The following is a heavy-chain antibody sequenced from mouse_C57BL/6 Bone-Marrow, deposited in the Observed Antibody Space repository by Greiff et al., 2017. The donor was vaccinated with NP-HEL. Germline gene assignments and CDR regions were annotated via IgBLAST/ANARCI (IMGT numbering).Heavy chain of an antibody. J-gene: IGHJ2*01. CDR2: IFPGSGST. D-gene: IGHD1-1*01. CDR3: ARSVTTGNDFDY. Sequence: VQLQESGPELVKPGASVKISCKASGYTFTDYYINWVKQRPGQGLEWIGWIFPGSGSTYYNEKFKGKATLTVDKSSSTAYMLLSSLTSEDSAVYFCARSVTTGNDFDYWGQGTTLTVSS. V-gene: IGHV1-75*01. CDR1: GYTFTDYY.